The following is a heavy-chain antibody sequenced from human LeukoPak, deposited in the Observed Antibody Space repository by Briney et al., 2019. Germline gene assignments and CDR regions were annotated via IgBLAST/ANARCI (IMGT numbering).Heavy chain of an antibody. Sequence: KTSETLSLTCTVSGGSISSYYWSWIRQPPGKGLEWIGYIYYSGSINYNPSLKSRVTISVDTSKNQFSLKLSSVTAADTAVYYCARASPARLDYWGQGTLVTVSS. CDR2: IYYSGSI. V-gene: IGHV4-59*12. J-gene: IGHJ4*02. D-gene: IGHD6-6*01. CDR3: ARASPARLDY. CDR1: GGSISSYY.